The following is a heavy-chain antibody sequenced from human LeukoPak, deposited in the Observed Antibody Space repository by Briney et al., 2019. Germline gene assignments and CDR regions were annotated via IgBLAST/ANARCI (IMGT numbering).Heavy chain of an antibody. CDR3: ARGSSSWATDFDY. D-gene: IGHD6-13*01. J-gene: IGHJ4*02. Sequence: ASVKVSCKASGYTFTIYYIHWVRQATGQGLEWMGWMNPNSGNTGYAQKFQGRVTITRNTSISTAYVELSSLRSEDTAVYYCARGSSSWATDFDYWGQGTLVTVSS. V-gene: IGHV1-8*03. CDR1: GYTFTIYY. CDR2: MNPNSGNT.